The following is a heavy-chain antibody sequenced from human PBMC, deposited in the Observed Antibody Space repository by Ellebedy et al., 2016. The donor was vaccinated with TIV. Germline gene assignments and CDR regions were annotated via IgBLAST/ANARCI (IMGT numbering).Heavy chain of an antibody. CDR2: ISSSGTYT. V-gene: IGHV3-21*01. CDR1: GFTFSSYS. CDR3: ARDADVAVYDY. J-gene: IGHJ4*02. D-gene: IGHD6-19*01. Sequence: GGSLRLSXAASGFTFSSYSMNWVRQAPGKGLEWVSSISSSGTYTFSADSVKGRFTISRDNAKNSLYLQLNSLRAEDTAVYYCARDADVAVYDYWGQGTLVTVSS.